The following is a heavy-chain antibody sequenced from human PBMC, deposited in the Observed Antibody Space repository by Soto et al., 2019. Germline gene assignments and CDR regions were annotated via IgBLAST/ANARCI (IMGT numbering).Heavy chain of an antibody. J-gene: IGHJ4*02. CDR2: INSYNGMT. D-gene: IGHD5-12*01. CDR3: AKSPRGEMATD. Sequence: QVQLVQSGGEVKKPGASVTVSCKASGYTFINYHITWVRQAPGQGLEWMAWINSYNGMTDYAQRFQGGVTMTRDKSTLTAYMELRNLGSDSTAVYFCAKSPRGEMATDWGQGTLVTVSS. V-gene: IGHV1-18*01. CDR1: GYTFINYH.